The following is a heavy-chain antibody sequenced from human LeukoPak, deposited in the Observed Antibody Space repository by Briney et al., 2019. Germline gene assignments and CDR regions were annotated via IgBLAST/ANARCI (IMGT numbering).Heavy chain of an antibody. CDR2: INPNSGGT. J-gene: IGHJ5*02. Sequence: ASVEVSCKASGYTFTGYYMHWVRQAPGQGLEWMGWINPNSGGTNYAQKFQGRVTMTRDTSISTAYMELSRLRSDDTAVYYCARDYHIAAAGKARFDPWGQGTLVTVSS. D-gene: IGHD6-13*01. CDR1: GYTFTGYY. V-gene: IGHV1-2*02. CDR3: ARDYHIAAAGKARFDP.